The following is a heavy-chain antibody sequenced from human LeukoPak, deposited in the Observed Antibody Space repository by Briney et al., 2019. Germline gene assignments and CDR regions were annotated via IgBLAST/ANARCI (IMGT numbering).Heavy chain of an antibody. J-gene: IGHJ4*02. CDR3: ARSRNRNYDN. Sequence: GESLKISCKGSGYSFSGYWIAGVRQMPGKGLEWMGIIYPGDSETRYSPSFQGQVTISADKSINTAYLQWSGLKASDTAKYYCARSRNRNYDNWGQGTLVTVSS. D-gene: IGHD1-7*01. CDR2: IYPGDSET. V-gene: IGHV5-51*01. CDR1: GYSFSGYW.